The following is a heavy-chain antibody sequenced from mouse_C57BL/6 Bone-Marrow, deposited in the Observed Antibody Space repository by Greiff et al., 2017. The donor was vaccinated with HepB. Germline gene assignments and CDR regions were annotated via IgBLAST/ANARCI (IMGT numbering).Heavy chain of an antibody. CDR2: ISSGSSTI. CDR3: AERDFDV. Sequence: EVKLVESGGGLVKPGGSLKLSCAASGFTFSDYGMHWVRQAPEKGLEWVAYISSGSSTIYYADTVKGRFTISRDNAKNTLFLQMTSRRSEDTAMYYCAERDFDVWGTGTTVTVSS. V-gene: IGHV5-17*01. J-gene: IGHJ1*03. CDR1: GFTFSDYG.